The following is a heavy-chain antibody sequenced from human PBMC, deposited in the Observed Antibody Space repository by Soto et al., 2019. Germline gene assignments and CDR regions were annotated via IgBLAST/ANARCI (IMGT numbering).Heavy chain of an antibody. D-gene: IGHD3-10*01. V-gene: IGHV3-15*07. CDR2: IKSKTDGGTT. J-gene: IGHJ4*02. Sequence: EVQLVESGGGLVKPGGSLRLSCAASGFTFSNAWMNWVRQAPGKGLEWVGGIKSKTDGGTTDYAAPVKGRFTISRDDSKNTLYLQMNSLKTEDTAVYYCTTDLGITMVRGVIIEVDYWGQGTLVTVSS. CDR3: TTDLGITMVRGVIIEVDY. CDR1: GFTFSNAW.